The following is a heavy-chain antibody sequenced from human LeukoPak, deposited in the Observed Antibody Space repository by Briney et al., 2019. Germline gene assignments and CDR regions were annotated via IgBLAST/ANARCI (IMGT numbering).Heavy chain of an antibody. J-gene: IGHJ4*02. V-gene: IGHV4-59*01. Sequence: SETLSLTCTVSGGSISSYYWSWIRQPPGKGLEWIGYIYYSGSTNYNPSLKSRVTISVDTSKNQFSLKLSSVTAADTAVYYCARDGYGDLYIDYWGQGTLVTVSS. D-gene: IGHD4-17*01. CDR1: GGSISSYY. CDR2: IYYSGST. CDR3: ARDGYGDLYIDY.